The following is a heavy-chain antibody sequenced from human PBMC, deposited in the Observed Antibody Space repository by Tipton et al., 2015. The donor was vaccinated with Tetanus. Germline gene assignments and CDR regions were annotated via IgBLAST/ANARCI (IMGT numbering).Heavy chain of an antibody. J-gene: IGHJ4*02. CDR3: ARIHDFLSGHFDF. D-gene: IGHD3-3*01. V-gene: IGHV4-59*01. CDR2: ILYGAST. Sequence: TLSLTCAVYGGSFSAYYWAWIRQPPGKGLEYIGYILYGASTHYNPSLKSRVTVSADPSQNQFSLKLSSVTAADTAVYYCARIHDFLSGHFDFWGQGTLVTVSS. CDR1: GGSFSAYY.